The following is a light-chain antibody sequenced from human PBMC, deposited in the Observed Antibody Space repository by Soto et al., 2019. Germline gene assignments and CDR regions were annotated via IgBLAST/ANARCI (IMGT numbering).Light chain of an antibody. Sequence: QSVLTQPASVSVSPGQSITISCTGTNSDVGSHHLVSWYQQYPGKAPKLIIFEANKRPSGVSNRFSASKSGSTASLTISGLQAEDEADYYCCSNAAGSTYVFGSGTKVTVL. J-gene: IGLJ1*01. V-gene: IGLV2-23*01. CDR2: EAN. CDR1: NSDVGSHHL. CDR3: CSNAAGSTYV.